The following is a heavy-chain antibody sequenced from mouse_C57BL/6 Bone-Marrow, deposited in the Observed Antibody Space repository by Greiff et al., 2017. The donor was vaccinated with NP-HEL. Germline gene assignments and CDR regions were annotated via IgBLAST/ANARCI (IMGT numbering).Heavy chain of an antibody. J-gene: IGHJ3*01. Sequence: EVQVVESGGGLVKPGGSLKLSCAASGFTFSSYAMPWVHQTPGKSLEWVATISDGGSYTYYPDNVKGRSTFSRDNAKNNLYLQMRQLKSEDTAMDYCARDLPVVATYAGWGHATLVTVSA. V-gene: IGHV5-4*01. CDR3: ARDLPVVATYAG. CDR2: ISDGGSYT. CDR1: GFTFSSYA. D-gene: IGHD1-1*01.